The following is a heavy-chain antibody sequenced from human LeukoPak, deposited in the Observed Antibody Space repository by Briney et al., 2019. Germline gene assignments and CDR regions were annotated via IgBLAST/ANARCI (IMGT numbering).Heavy chain of an antibody. J-gene: IGHJ4*02. CDR1: GFTFSSYA. CDR2: ISYDGSNK. D-gene: IGHD1-1*01. CDR3: ASRPATETYFAVFDY. V-gene: IGHV3-30*04. Sequence: GRSLRLSCAASGFTFSSYAMHWVRQAPGKGLEWVAVISYDGSNKYYADSVKGRFTISRDNSKNTMYLQMNNLRVEDTAVYYCASRPATETYFAVFDYWGQGTLVTVSS.